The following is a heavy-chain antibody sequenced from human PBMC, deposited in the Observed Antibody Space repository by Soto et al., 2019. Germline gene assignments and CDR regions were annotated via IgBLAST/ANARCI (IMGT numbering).Heavy chain of an antibody. J-gene: IGHJ4*02. D-gene: IGHD2-8*02. CDR3: GREIGSGDISATLVD. V-gene: IGHV1-69*01. CDR1: AGTVSRLL. CDR2: IIPMFGTT. Sequence: QVQLVQSGAEVKKPGSSVKVSCKASAGTVSRLLINWVRQAPGQGLEWMGGIIPMFGTTNYARKFPGRVTLTADESTSTACMELRSLRSEDTAMHYCGREIGSGDISATLVDWGPGTRVTVSS.